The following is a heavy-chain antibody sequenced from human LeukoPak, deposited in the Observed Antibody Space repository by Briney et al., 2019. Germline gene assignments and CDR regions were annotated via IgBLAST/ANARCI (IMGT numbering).Heavy chain of an antibody. J-gene: IGHJ4*02. V-gene: IGHV3-20*04. CDR2: VSRNGGST. CDR1: GFTFDEYV. Sequence: GGSLRLSCAASGFTFDEYVMTWVRQAPGKGRGCVFGVSRNGGSTGYADSVKGRFSISRDNTKNSLYLQMNSLRADDTALYYYMRSITIFGVWGQGALVTVSS. D-gene: IGHD3-3*01. CDR3: MRSITIFGV.